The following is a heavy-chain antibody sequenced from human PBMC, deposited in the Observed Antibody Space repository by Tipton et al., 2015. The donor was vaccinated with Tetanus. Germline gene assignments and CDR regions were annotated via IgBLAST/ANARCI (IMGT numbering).Heavy chain of an antibody. J-gene: IGHJ4*02. CDR3: ARGSLYYDFWSGLSRGVYDY. Sequence: TLSLTCAVYGGSFSGYYWSWIRQPPGKGLEWIGEINHSGSTNYNPSLKSRVTISVDTSKNQFSLKLSSVTAADTAVYYCARGSLYYDFWSGLSRGVYDYWGQGTLVTVSS. CDR1: GGSFSGYY. V-gene: IGHV4-34*01. D-gene: IGHD3-3*01. CDR2: INHSGST.